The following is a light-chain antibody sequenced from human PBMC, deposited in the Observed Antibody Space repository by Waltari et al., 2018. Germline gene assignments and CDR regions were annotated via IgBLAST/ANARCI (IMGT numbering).Light chain of an antibody. J-gene: IGKJ1*01. Sequence: AVQVTQSPSSLSASVVDRVTITCRTSQGIRNDLGWYQQKAGKAPNLLSYAASILESGVPLRFSGSGSGTDFTLTISSLQPEDFATYYCLQDYTYPRTFGQGTKVEIK. CDR2: AAS. V-gene: IGKV1-6*01. CDR1: QGIRND. CDR3: LQDYTYPRT.